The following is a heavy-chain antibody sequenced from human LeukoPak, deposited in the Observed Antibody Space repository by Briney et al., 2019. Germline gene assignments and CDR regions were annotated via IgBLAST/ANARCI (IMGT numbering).Heavy chain of an antibody. CDR2: IKRKTDGGTT. CDR3: TREYRHSSGWYGAFDI. Sequence: GEALRLSCAASGFPFTSSAVSWVCQAPGKGLEWVGRIKRKTDGGTTDYAAPVKGRFTFLRDDSKNTLDLQMNSLETEDTAVYYCTREYRHSSGWYGAFDIWGQGTMVTVSS. CDR1: GFPFTSSA. D-gene: IGHD6-19*01. V-gene: IGHV3-15*01. J-gene: IGHJ3*02.